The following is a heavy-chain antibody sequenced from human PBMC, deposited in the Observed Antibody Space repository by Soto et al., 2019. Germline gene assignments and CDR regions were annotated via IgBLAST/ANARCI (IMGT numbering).Heavy chain of an antibody. V-gene: IGHV4-30-4*01. J-gene: IGHJ5*02. CDR3: ETQEVGGSYVYTFDP. CDR1: GGSISSGDYY. D-gene: IGHD1-26*01. Sequence: PSEMLSLTCTVSGGSISSGDYYWSWIRQPPGKGLEWIGYIYYSGSTYYNPSLKSRVTISVDTSKNQFSLKLSSVTAADTAVYYCETQEVGGSYVYTFDPWGQGTMVTVSS. CDR2: IYYSGST.